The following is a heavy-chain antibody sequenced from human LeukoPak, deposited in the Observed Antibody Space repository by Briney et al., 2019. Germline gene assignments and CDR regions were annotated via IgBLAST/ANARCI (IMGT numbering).Heavy chain of an antibody. D-gene: IGHD3-10*01. J-gene: IGHJ4*02. CDR2: ISAYNGNT. CDR1: GYTFTSYG. CDR3: ARVVLLWFGELLSNFDY. Sequence: ASVKVSCKASGYTFTSYGISWVRQAPGQGGEWMGWISAYNGNTNYAQKLQGRVTMTTDTSTSTAYMELRSLRSDDTAVYYCARVVLLWFGELLSNFDYWGQGTLVTVSS. V-gene: IGHV1-18*01.